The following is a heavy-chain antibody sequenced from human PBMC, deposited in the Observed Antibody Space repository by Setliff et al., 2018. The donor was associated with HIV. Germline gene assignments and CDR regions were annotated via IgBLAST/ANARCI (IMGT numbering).Heavy chain of an antibody. Sequence: GASVKVSCKASGYTFTSYAMHWVRQAPGQRLEWMGWINAGNGNTKYSQKFQGRVTITRDTSASTAYMELSSLRSEDTAVYFCARGQELYLMMTMLGGYYYSNMDVWGQGTAVTVSS. CDR1: GYTFTSYA. J-gene: IGHJ6*02. D-gene: IGHD3-10*02. V-gene: IGHV1-3*01. CDR2: INAGNGNT. CDR3: ARGQELYLMMTMLGGYYYSNMDV.